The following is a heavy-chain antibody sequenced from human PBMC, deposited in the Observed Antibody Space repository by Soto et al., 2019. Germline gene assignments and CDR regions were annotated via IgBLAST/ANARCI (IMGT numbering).Heavy chain of an antibody. Sequence: QVQLVESGGGVVQPGRSLRLSCAASGFSFSKYGMHWLRQAPGKGLEWVAEMSDDGSKKYYGDSVKGRFTISRDNSKNTLYLLMDSLRPEDTAMYYCAKELRETGGYYFDCWGQGTLVTVSS. V-gene: IGHV3-30*18. CDR2: MSDDGSKK. D-gene: IGHD3-16*01. CDR3: AKELRETGGYYFDC. CDR1: GFSFSKYG. J-gene: IGHJ4*02.